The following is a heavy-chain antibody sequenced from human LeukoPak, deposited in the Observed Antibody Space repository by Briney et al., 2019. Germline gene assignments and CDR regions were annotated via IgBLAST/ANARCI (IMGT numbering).Heavy chain of an antibody. CDR3: TRDTGTTGEVKFDP. Sequence: LETLSLTCTVSGNSFGDYYWSWIRQPAGKGLEWIGRIYTSGSTTYNPSLKSRVTMSVDTSKSQFSLNLMSVTAADTAVYYCTRDTGTTGEVKFDPWGQGTLVTVSS. CDR1: GNSFGDYY. V-gene: IGHV4-4*07. J-gene: IGHJ5*02. D-gene: IGHD4-17*01. CDR2: IYTSGST.